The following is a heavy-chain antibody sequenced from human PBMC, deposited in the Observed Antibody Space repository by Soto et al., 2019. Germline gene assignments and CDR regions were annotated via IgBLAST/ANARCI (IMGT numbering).Heavy chain of an antibody. CDR1: GGSISSGDYY. D-gene: IGHD3-10*01. CDR2: IYYSGST. J-gene: IGHJ5*02. CDR3: ARLIPISGHVDWFDP. Sequence: LSLTCIVSGGSISSGDYYWSWIRQPPGKGLEWIGYIYYSGSTYYNPSLKSRLTISVDTSKNQFSLKLSSVTAADTAVYYCARLIPISGHVDWFDPWGQGTLVTVSS. V-gene: IGHV4-30-4*01.